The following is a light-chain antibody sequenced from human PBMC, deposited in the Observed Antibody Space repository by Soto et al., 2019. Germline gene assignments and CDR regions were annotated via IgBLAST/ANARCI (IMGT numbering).Light chain of an antibody. J-gene: IGLJ2*01. V-gene: IGLV2-14*01. CDR1: SSDVGGYNY. CDR3: SSYTSSSTGV. CDR2: DVS. Sequence: QSALTQPASVSGSPGQSITISCTGTSSDVGGYNYVSWYQQHPGKAPKLMLYDVSNRPAGVSNRFSGSKSGNTASLAISVLQAENEADYYCSSYTSSSTGVFGGGPKLTVL.